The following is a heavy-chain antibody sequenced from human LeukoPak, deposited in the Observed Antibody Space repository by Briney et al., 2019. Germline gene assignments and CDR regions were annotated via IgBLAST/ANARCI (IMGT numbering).Heavy chain of an antibody. V-gene: IGHV3-23*01. CDR2: FSAGRGYT. CDR1: GFTFPSYP. Sequence: GGSLRLPCAASGFTFPSYPMSWARQAPGKGLKWVSSFSAGRGYTYYADSVKGRFTIARENSKNTLYLQMNSLRAEDMAIYDCVKDSRSWYYCDYWGQGNLVTVSS. CDR3: VKDSRSWYYCDY. D-gene: IGHD6-13*01. J-gene: IGHJ4*02.